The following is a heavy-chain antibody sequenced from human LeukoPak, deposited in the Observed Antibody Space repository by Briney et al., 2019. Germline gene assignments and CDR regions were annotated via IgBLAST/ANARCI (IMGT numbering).Heavy chain of an antibody. CDR1: GYTFNTFD. V-gene: IGHV1-8*03. D-gene: IGHD3-10*01. Sequence: ASVKVSCKASGYTFNTFDINWVRQATGQGPEWMGWVNPYNDKTVYAPKFQGRVSISSNNSITTAYMEFRGLKSDDTAVYYCARGRRLRGVTSRPIYYYYYMDVWGGGTTVTVSS. CDR2: VNPYNDKT. J-gene: IGHJ6*03. CDR3: ARGRRLRGVTSRPIYYYYYMDV.